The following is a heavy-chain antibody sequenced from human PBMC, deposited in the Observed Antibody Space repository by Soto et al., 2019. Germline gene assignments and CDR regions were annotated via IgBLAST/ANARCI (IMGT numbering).Heavy chain of an antibody. V-gene: IGHV3-23*01. CDR1: GFTFSSYA. CDR3: AKVDRSGYYFDY. Sequence: GGSLRLSCAASGFTFSSYAMSWVRQAPGKGLEWVSAISGRGGNTYYADSVKGRFTISRDNSRNTLYLQMNSLRAEDTAVYYWAKVDRSGYYFDYWGQGTLVTASS. J-gene: IGHJ5*01. CDR2: ISGRGGNT. D-gene: IGHD3-22*01.